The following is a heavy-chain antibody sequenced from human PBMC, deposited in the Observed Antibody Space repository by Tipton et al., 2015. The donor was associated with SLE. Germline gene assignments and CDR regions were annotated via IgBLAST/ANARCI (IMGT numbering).Heavy chain of an antibody. D-gene: IGHD2-2*01. CDR1: GFTFSSFW. CDR3: AKKGYCDSTSCYAHYFDY. V-gene: IGHV3-23*01. Sequence: SLRLSCAASGFTFSSFWMHWARQAPGKGPEWVSEISGSGDNTYYVDSVKGRFTISRDNSKNTVYLQMNSLRAEDTAIYYCAKKGYCDSTSCYAHYFDYWGQGTLVTVSS. J-gene: IGHJ4*02. CDR2: ISGSGDNT.